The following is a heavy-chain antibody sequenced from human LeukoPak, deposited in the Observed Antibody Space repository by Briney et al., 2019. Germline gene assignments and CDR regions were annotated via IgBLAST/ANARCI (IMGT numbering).Heavy chain of an antibody. CDR1: GFTFSSYA. J-gene: IGHJ4*02. CDR3: ARGGSLFPFDY. V-gene: IGHV3-23*01. Sequence: GGSLRLSCAASGFTFSSYAMSWVRQAPGKGLEWVSAISGSGGSTYYSDSVKGRFTISRDNSKNTLYLQMNSLRAEDTAVYYCARGGSLFPFDYWGQGTLVTVSS. CDR2: ISGSGGST. D-gene: IGHD1-26*01.